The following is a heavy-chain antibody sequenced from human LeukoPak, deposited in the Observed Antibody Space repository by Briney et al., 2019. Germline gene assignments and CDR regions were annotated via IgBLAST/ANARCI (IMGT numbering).Heavy chain of an antibody. CDR3: ARENWGRCWGSGGSCYETNFDY. V-gene: IGHV3-11*05. J-gene: IGHJ4*02. D-gene: IGHD2-15*01. CDR1: GFTFSDYY. CDR2: ISSSSSYT. Sequence: GGSLRLSCAVFGFTFSDYYMSWIRQAPGKGLEWVSYISSSSSYTNYADSVKGRFTISRDNAKNSLYLQMNSLRAEDTAVYYCARENWGRCWGSGGSCYETNFDYWGQGTLVTVSS.